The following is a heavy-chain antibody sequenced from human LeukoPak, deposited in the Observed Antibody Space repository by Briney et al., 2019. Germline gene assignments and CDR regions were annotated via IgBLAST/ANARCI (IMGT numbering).Heavy chain of an antibody. CDR1: AFTFSSLG. Sequence: GGSLRLSCATSAFTFSSLGMHWVRQAPGKGLEHVSTIGSDGDSTYYADSVKDRFTISRDNSKNALYLQMASLRPEDSAVYYCVSPVFINYWGQGTLVTVSS. D-gene: IGHD1-14*01. CDR3: VSPVFINY. V-gene: IGHV3-64D*06. J-gene: IGHJ4*01. CDR2: IGSDGDST.